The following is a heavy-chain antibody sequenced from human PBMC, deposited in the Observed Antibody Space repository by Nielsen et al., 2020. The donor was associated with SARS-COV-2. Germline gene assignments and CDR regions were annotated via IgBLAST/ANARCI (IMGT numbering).Heavy chain of an antibody. CDR2: IYPGDSDT. Sequence: GASLKISCKGSGYSFTSYWICLVRALPGKGLEWMGIIYPGDSDTRYSPSFQGQVTISADKSISTAYLQWSSLKASDTAMYYCARPAEYYDFWSGYYAHGNAFDIWGQGTMVTVSS. V-gene: IGHV5-51*01. CDR1: GYSFTSYW. J-gene: IGHJ3*02. CDR3: ARPAEYYDFWSGYYAHGNAFDI. D-gene: IGHD3-3*01.